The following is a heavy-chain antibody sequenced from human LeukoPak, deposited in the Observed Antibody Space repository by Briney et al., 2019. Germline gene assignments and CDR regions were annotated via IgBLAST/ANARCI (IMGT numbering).Heavy chain of an antibody. Sequence: GESLKISCKGSGYSFTNYWIGWVRQMPGKGLEWMGIIYPGDSDTRYSPSFQGQVTISADKSISTAYLQWSSLKASDTALYYCARVVVVTASFDAFDIWGQGTMVTVSS. CDR1: GYSFTNYW. CDR3: ARVVVVTASFDAFDI. D-gene: IGHD2-21*02. V-gene: IGHV5-51*01. CDR2: IYPGDSDT. J-gene: IGHJ3*02.